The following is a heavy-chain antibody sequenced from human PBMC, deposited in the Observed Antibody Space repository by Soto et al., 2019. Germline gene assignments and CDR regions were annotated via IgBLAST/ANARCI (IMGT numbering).Heavy chain of an antibody. CDR1: GFSLSTSGVG. V-gene: IGHV2-5*02. Sequence: SGPTMVNPTQTLTLTCTFSGFSLSTSGVGVGWIRQPPGKALEWLALIYWDDDKRYSPSLKSRLTITKDTSKNQVVLTMTNMDPVDTATYYCAHRGTTAYYYGSGSSKYNWFDPWGQGTLVTVSS. J-gene: IGHJ5*02. D-gene: IGHD3-10*01. CDR2: IYWDDDK. CDR3: AHRGTTAYYYGSGSSKYNWFDP.